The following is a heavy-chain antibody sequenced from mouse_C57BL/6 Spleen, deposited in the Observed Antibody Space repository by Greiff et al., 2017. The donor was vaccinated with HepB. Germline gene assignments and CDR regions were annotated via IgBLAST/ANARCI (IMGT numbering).Heavy chain of an antibody. V-gene: IGHV1-19*01. CDR3: ARGDFITTVVDY. CDR2: INPYNGGT. CDR1: GYTFTDYY. J-gene: IGHJ2*01. D-gene: IGHD1-1*01. Sequence: VQLQQSGPVLVKPGASVKMSCKASGYTFTDYYMNWVKQSHGKSLEWIGVINPYNGGTSYNQKFKGKATLIVDKSSSTAYMELNSLTSEDSAVYYCARGDFITTVVDYWGQGTTLTVSS.